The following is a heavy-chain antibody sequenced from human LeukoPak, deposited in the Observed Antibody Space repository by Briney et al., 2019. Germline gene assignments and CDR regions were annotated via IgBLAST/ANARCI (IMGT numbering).Heavy chain of an antibody. Sequence: PGGSLRLSCAASGFTFSSYAMSWVRQAPGKGLEWVSAISGSGGSTYYADSVKGRFTISRDNAKNSLYLQMNSLRAEDTAVYYCARGADIPNYYYYYMDVWGKGTTVTVSS. CDR1: GFTFSSYA. D-gene: IGHD3-9*01. V-gene: IGHV3-23*01. J-gene: IGHJ6*03. CDR2: ISGSGGST. CDR3: ARGADIPNYYYYYMDV.